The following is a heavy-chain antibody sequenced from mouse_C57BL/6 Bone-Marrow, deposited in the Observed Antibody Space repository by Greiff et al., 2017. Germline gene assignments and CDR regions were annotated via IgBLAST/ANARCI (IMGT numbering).Heavy chain of an antibody. CDR1: GFTFSSYG. J-gene: IGHJ2*01. V-gene: IGHV5-6*02. CDR3: AGSPYYFDY. Sequence: DVKLVESGGDLVKPGGSLKLSCAASGFTFSSYGMSWVRQTPDKRLEWVATISSGGSYTYYPDSVKGRFTISRDNAKNTLYLQMSSLKSEDTAMYYCAGSPYYFDYWGQGTTLTVSS. CDR2: ISSGGSYT.